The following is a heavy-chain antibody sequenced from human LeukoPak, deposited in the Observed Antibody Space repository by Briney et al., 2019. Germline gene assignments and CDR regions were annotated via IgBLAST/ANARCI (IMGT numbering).Heavy chain of an antibody. J-gene: IGHJ4*02. CDR3: ARGVREYYYDSSGKNDY. CDR2: ISYDGSNK. V-gene: IGHV3-30*03. D-gene: IGHD3-22*01. Sequence: PGGSLRLSCAASGFTFSSYGMHWVRQAPGKGLEWVAVISYDGSNKYYADSVKGRFTISRDNSKNTLYLQMNSLRAEDTAVYYCARGVREYYYDSSGKNDYWGQGTLVTVSS. CDR1: GFTFSSYG.